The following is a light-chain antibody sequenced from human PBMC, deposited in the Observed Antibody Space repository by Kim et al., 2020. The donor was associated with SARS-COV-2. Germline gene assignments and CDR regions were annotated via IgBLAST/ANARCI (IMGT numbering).Light chain of an antibody. CDR2: SNS. Sequence: QSVIISCSESRANIGSNPVHWYQHVPGTAPKLLIYSNSDRPSGVPDRFTASKSDTSAALAISGLQSEDETTYYCAAWDESLDGFLVFGGGTQLTVL. V-gene: IGLV1-44*01. CDR3: AAWDESLDGFLV. CDR1: RANIGSNP. J-gene: IGLJ7*01.